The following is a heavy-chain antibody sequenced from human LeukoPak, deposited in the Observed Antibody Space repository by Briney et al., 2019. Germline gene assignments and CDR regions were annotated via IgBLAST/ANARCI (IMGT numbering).Heavy chain of an antibody. J-gene: IGHJ4*02. V-gene: IGHV3-21*01. CDR3: ARTKGDGRFNWNYFDY. CDR2: ISSSSDNI. CDR1: AFTFSSYS. Sequence: GGSLRLSCAASAFTFSSYSMNWVRQAPGKGLEWVSCISSSSDNIYYADSVKGRFTIARDNAKNSLYLQMNSLRAEDTAVYYCARTKGDGRFNWNYFDYWGQGTLATVSS. D-gene: IGHD1-20*01.